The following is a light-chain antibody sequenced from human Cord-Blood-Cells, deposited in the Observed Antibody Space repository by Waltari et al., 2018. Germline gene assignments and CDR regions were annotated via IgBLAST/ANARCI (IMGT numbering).Light chain of an antibody. Sequence: QSALTQPRSVSGSPGQSVTISCTGTSSDVGGYNSVSWDQQHPGKAPKLMIYDVSKRPSGVPDRFSGSKSGNTASLTISGLQAEDEADYYCCSYAGSYTLVFGGGTKLTVL. CDR1: SSDVGGYNS. CDR2: DVS. V-gene: IGLV2-11*01. J-gene: IGLJ2*01. CDR3: CSYAGSYTLV.